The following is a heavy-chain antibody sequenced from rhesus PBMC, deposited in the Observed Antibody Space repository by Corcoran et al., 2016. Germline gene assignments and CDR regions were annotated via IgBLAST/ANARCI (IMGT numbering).Heavy chain of an antibody. CDR1: GGSISSNY. CDR2: IYGSSGST. CDR3: ARGIQRVQT. Sequence: QVQLQESGPGLVKPSETLSLTCAVSGGSISSNYWSWIRQPPGKGLEWIGYIYGSSGSTYYNPPRKTRVTIATATSKTQFSLKLSSVTAADTAVYYCARGIQRVQTWGQGVLVTVSS. V-gene: IGHV4-160*01. J-gene: IGHJ4*01. D-gene: IGHD5-42*01.